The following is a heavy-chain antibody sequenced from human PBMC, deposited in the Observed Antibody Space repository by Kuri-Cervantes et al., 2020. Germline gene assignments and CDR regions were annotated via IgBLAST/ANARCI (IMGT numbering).Heavy chain of an antibody. CDR3: ARDLWRARDYYDSSAKGHFDY. CDR2: IIPIFGTA. V-gene: IGHV1-69*13. CDR1: GGTFSSYA. Sequence: SVKVSCKASGGTFSSYAISWVRQAPGQGLEWMGGIIPIFGTANYAQKFQGRVTITADESTSTAYMELSSLRSEDTAVYYCARDLWRARDYYDSSAKGHFDYWGQGTLVTVSS. D-gene: IGHD3-22*01. J-gene: IGHJ4*02.